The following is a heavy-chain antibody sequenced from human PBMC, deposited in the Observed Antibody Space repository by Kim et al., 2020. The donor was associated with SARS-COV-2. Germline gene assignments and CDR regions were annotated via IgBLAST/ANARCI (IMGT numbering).Heavy chain of an antibody. V-gene: IGHV3-9*01. CDR3: AKSKITKFPGVFYGMDV. CDR1: GFTFDDSA. D-gene: IGHD3-10*01. Sequence: GGSLRLSCAASGFTFDDSAMHWVRQAPGKGLEWVSRISWNSGTIGYADAVKGRFTFSRDNAKKSLYLQMKSLRTKATALYYCAKSKITKFPGVFYGMDV. CDR2: ISWNSGTI. J-gene: IGHJ6*01.